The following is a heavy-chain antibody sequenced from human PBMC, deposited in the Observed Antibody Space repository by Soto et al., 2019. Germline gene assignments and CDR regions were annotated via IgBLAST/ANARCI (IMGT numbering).Heavy chain of an antibody. J-gene: IGHJ4*02. Sequence: QVQLVESGGGVVQPGRSLRLSCAASGFSFSNYGMHWVRQAPGKGLEWVAVISYDGSNKYYTDSVKGRFTISRDNSKNALYRQMIDLRAEDTAVYFCAKDMASSDRGGAIQLWLHYDYWGQGTLVTVSS. V-gene: IGHV3-30*18. CDR3: AKDMASSDRGGAIQLWLHYDY. CDR2: ISYDGSNK. D-gene: IGHD5-18*01. CDR1: GFSFSNYG.